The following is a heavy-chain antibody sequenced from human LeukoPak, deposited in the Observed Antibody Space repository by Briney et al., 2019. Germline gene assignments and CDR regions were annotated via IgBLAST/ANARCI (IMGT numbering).Heavy chain of an antibody. J-gene: IGHJ4*02. CDR3: AKFRDSSSWYSDGGYYFDY. CDR2: ISYDGSNK. V-gene: IGHV3-30*18. Sequence: GGSLRLSYAASGFTFSSYGMHWVRQAPGKGLEWVAVISYDGSNKYYADSVKGRFTISRDNSKNTLYLQMNSLRAEDTAVYYCAKFRDSSSWYSDGGYYFDYWGQGTLVTVSS. CDR1: GFTFSSYG. D-gene: IGHD6-13*01.